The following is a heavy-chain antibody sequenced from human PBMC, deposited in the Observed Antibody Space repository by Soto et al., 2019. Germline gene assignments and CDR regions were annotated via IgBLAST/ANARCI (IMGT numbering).Heavy chain of an antibody. D-gene: IGHD2-15*01. Sequence: QVQLVQSGAEVKKPGSSVKVSCKDSGGTFSSYAISWVRQAPGQGLEWMGGIIPIFGTANYAQKFQGRVTITAYEATSTAYMELSSLRSEDTAVYYCARRRIRGHCSGCSCYFFNCWGQGTLVTVSS. J-gene: IGHJ4*02. V-gene: IGHV1-69*01. CDR2: IIPIFGTA. CDR3: ARRRIRGHCSGCSCYFFNC. CDR1: GGTFSSYA.